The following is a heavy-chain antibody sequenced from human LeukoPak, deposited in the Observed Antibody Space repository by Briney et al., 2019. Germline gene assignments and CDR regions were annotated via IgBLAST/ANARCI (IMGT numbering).Heavy chain of an antibody. D-gene: IGHD1-26*01. J-gene: IGHJ6*03. Sequence: GASVKVSCKSTGYTLSDYYLHWVRQAPGQGLEWMGWIGPHSGDTTYAQKFQGRVTMTRDTSINTAYLDLSRLLSNDTAVYYCAKDEGKVGLIENYMDVWGKGTTVTVSS. V-gene: IGHV1-2*02. CDR2: IGPHSGDT. CDR1: GYTLSDYY. CDR3: AKDEGKVGLIENYMDV.